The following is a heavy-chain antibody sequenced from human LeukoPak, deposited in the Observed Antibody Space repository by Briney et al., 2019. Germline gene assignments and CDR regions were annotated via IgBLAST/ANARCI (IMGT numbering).Heavy chain of an antibody. J-gene: IGHJ3*02. CDR3: ARDPQVTAIHDAFDI. CDR1: GFTVRSNY. V-gene: IGHV3-66*01. D-gene: IGHD2-21*02. Sequence: PGGSLRLSCAASGFTVRSNYMSWVRQAPGKGLEWVSVIYSGGSTYYADSVKGRFTISRDISKNTLYLQMNSLRAEDTAVYYCARDPQVTAIHDAFDIWGQGTMVTVPS. CDR2: IYSGGST.